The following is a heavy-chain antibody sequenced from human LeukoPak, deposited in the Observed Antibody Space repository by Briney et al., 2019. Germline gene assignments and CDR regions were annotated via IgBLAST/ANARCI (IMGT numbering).Heavy chain of an antibody. CDR3: ATAADYSNYLGY. D-gene: IGHD4-11*01. Sequence: ASVKVSCKASGYTFTSYYMHWVRLAPGQGLEWMGRINPNSGGTNYAQKFQGRVTMTEDTSTDTAYMELSSLRSEDTAVYYCATAADYSNYLGYWGQGTLVTVSS. V-gene: IGHV1-2*06. CDR1: GYTFTSYY. CDR2: INPNSGGT. J-gene: IGHJ4*02.